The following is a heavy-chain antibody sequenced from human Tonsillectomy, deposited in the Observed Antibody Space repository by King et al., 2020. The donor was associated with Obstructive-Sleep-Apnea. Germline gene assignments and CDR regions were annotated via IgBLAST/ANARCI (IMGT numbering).Heavy chain of an antibody. CDR3: ARVSGHCIRPSCFYDGMDV. D-gene: IGHD2-2*01. J-gene: IGHJ6*02. V-gene: IGHV3-21*01. CDR2: ISSSRAYI. CDR1: GFTFSTYS. Sequence: QLVQSGGDLVKSGGSLRLSCAASGFTFSTYSITWVRQAPGRGLYGVSSISSSRAYIYYAASVKGRFTVSSDNAKTSVSLQMNSLRAEDTAIYYCARVSGHCIRPSCFYDGMDVWGQGTPVAGSS.